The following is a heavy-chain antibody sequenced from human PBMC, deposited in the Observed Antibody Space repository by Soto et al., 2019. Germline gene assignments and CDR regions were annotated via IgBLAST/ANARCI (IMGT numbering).Heavy chain of an antibody. CDR3: AADATAWQQMVPSDY. J-gene: IGHJ4*02. V-gene: IGHV1-58*01. D-gene: IGHD2-8*01. Sequence: ASVKVSCQASGFTFNHYAFLWMRQARGQRLEWIGWIAVGSGYTNYAQRFQDRVTLTRDMSTATTYMELSRLTSADTAIYYCAADATAWQQMVPSDYWGQGTLVTVSS. CDR1: GFTFNHYA. CDR2: IAVGSGYT.